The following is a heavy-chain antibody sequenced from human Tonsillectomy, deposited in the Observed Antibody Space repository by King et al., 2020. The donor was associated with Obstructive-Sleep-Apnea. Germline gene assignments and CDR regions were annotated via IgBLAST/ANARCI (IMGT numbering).Heavy chain of an antibody. CDR1: GYTFTGYY. J-gene: IGHJ5*02. D-gene: IGHD6-19*01. V-gene: IGHV1-2*02. CDR2: INPNSGDT. Sequence: QLVQSGAEVKKPGASVKVSCKASGYTFTGYYMHWVRQAPGQGLEWMGWINPNSGDTNYAQKFQGRVTMTRDSSMNTAYMELSVLRSEDTAVYYCARGGAVASTFWPNWFDPWGQGTQVTVSS. CDR3: ARGGAVASTFWPNWFDP.